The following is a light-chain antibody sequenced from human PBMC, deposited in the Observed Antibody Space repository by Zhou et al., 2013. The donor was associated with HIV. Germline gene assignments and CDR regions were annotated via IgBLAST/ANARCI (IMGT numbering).Light chain of an antibody. CDR2: QVS. Sequence: DVVMTQSPLSLPVTLGQPASISCRSSQSLVHSDGNTYLNWFQWRPGQSPRRLIYQVSIRDSGVPDRFSGSGSGTDFTLKISGVEAEDVGIYYCMQGHTRPWTFGPGTKVDI. J-gene: IGKJ3*01. CDR1: QSLVHSDGNTY. CDR3: MQGHTRPWT. V-gene: IGKV2-30*02.